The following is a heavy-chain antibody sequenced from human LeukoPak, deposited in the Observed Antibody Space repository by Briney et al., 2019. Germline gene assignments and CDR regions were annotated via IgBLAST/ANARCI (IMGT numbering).Heavy chain of an antibody. CDR1: GYTFTGYH. Sequence: ASVKVSCKASGYTFTGYHMHWVRQAPGQGLEWMGWINPNSGGTNYAQKFQGWVTMTRDTSISTAYMELSRLRSDDTAVYYCARDSTITMVRGPSYYFDYWGQGTLVTVSS. CDR2: INPNSGGT. J-gene: IGHJ4*02. V-gene: IGHV1-2*04. CDR3: ARDSTITMVRGPSYYFDY. D-gene: IGHD3-10*01.